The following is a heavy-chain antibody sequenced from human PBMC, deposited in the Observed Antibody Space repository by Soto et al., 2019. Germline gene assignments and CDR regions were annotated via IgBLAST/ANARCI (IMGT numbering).Heavy chain of an antibody. CDR2: IYYSGST. V-gene: IGHV4-59*01. CDR3: ARDRSLFTFDF. Sequence: PWETLSLTCTVSGGSISSYYWSWIRQPPGKGLEWIGYIYYSGSTNYNPSLKSRVTISVDTSKNQFSLKLSSVTAADTAVYYCARDRSLFTFDFWGQGTLVTVSS. CDR1: GGSISSYY. J-gene: IGHJ4*02.